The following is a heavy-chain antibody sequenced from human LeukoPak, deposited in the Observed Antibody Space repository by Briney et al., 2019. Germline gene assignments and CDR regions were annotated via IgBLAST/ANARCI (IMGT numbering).Heavy chain of an antibody. D-gene: IGHD2-2*01. CDR1: GYNFTSYW. J-gene: IGHJ3*02. CDR2: IYPGDSDT. V-gene: IGHV5-51*01. Sequence: GESLKISCKGSGYNFTSYWIGWVRQMPGKGLEWMGIIYPGDSDTRYSPSFQGQVTISADKSISTAYLQWSSLKASDTAMYYCARQRGGVWFCTSTSCSPLDTFDIWGQGTMVTVSS. CDR3: ARQRGGVWFCTSTSCSPLDTFDI.